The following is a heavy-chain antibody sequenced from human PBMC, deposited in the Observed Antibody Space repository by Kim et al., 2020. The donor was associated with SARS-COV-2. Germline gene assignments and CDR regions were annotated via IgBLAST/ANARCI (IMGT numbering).Heavy chain of an antibody. CDR3: ARGARFGESEDWFDP. J-gene: IGHJ5*02. Sequence: ASVKVSCKASGYTFTGYYMHWVRQAPGQGLEWMGWINPNSGGTNYAQKFQGRVTMTRDTSISTAYMELSRLRSDDTAVYYCARGARFGESEDWFDPWGQGTLVTVSS. D-gene: IGHD3-10*02. CDR1: GYTFTGYY. V-gene: IGHV1-2*02. CDR2: INPNSGGT.